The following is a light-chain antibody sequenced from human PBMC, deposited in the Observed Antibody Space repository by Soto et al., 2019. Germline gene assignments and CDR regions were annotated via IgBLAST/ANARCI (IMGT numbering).Light chain of an antibody. CDR3: QQYKSWPPYI. V-gene: IGKV3-15*01. Sequence: EIVVTQSPATLSVSPGERATLSCRASQSVSSNLAWYQQKPGQAPRLLIYGASTRATGIPARFSGSGSGTEFTLTISSLQSEDFAVYYCQQYKSWPPYIFGQGTKLEL. CDR2: GAS. CDR1: QSVSSN. J-gene: IGKJ2*01.